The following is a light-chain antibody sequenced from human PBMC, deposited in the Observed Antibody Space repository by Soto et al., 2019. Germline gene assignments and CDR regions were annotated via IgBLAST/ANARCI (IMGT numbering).Light chain of an antibody. V-gene: IGLV2-14*01. CDR2: EVS. Sequence: QSALTQPASVSGSPGQSITISCTGTTSDVGGYSFVSWYQLHPGKAPKLMIYEVSNRPSGVSNRFSGSKSGNTASLTISGLPAEDESYYYCSSYTTSGTRVVGTGTKLTVL. J-gene: IGLJ1*01. CDR3: SSYTTSGTRV. CDR1: TSDVGGYSF.